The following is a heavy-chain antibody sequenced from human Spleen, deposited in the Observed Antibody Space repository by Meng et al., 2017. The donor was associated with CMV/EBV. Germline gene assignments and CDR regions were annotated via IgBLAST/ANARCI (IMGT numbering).Heavy chain of an antibody. V-gene: IGHV1-69*02. Sequence: SVKVSCKASGGTFSSYTISWVRQAPGQGLEWMGRIIPILGIANYAQKFQGRVTIIADKTTSTAYRELSSLRSEDTAVYYCARSVTPRREWFDPWGQGPLVTVSS. J-gene: IGHJ5*02. CDR3: ARSVTPRREWFDP. CDR2: IIPILGIA. D-gene: IGHD1-14*01. CDR1: GGTFSSYT.